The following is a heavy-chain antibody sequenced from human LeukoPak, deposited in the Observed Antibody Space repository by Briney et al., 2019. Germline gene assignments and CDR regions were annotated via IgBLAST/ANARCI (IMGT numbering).Heavy chain of an antibody. CDR3: ARVLGDGYNYFDY. Sequence: SETLSLTCTVSGGSITSSDYYWGWIRQPPVKGLEWIGSIFYSGSTFYNLSLKSRVTISVDTSKNQFSLKLSSVTAADTAVYYCARVLGDGYNYFDYWGQGTLVTVSS. CDR2: IFYSGST. J-gene: IGHJ4*02. D-gene: IGHD5-24*01. V-gene: IGHV4-39*07. CDR1: GGSITSSDYY.